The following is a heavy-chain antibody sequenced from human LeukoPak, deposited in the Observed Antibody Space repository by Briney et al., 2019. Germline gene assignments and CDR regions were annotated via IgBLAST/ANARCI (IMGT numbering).Heavy chain of an antibody. Sequence: KPSETLSLTCTVSGGSISSGGYYWSWIRQPPGKGLEWIGYIYHSGSTYYNPSLKSRVTISVDTSKNQFSLKLSSVTAADTAVYYCARTIFGVVPYYYYYMDVWGKGTTVTVSS. V-gene: IGHV4-30-2*01. CDR1: GGSISSGGYY. D-gene: IGHD3-3*01. CDR3: ARTIFGVVPYYYYYMDV. J-gene: IGHJ6*03. CDR2: IYHSGST.